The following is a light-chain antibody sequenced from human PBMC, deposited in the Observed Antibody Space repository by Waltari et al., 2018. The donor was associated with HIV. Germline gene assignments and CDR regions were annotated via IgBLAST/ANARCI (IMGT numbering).Light chain of an antibody. CDR2: EDI. V-gene: IGLV3-10*01. J-gene: IGLJ3*02. CDR3: YSTESNGNHRV. CDR1: TLPKKY. Sequence: SSELTPPPPVSVSPGQTARITCSGDTLPKKYAHWYQQKSGQAPVLVIYEDIKRPSGIPERFSGSSSGTMAILTISGAQVEDEADYYCYSTESNGNHRVFGGGTKLTVL.